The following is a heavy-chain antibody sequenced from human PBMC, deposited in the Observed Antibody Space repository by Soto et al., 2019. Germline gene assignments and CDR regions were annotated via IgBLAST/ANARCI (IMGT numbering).Heavy chain of an antibody. CDR1: GGTFSTYT. CDR3: ARSQDSSGYWNSCFDP. Sequence: QVQLVQSGAEVKKPGSSVKVSCKSSGGTFSTYTLAWVRQAPGQGLEWVGGIIPIFGTANYPQKFTGRVTITADESTSTAYMELSSLRSEDTAVYYCARSQDSSGYWNSCFDPWGQGTLVTVSS. D-gene: IGHD3-22*01. CDR2: IIPIFGTA. J-gene: IGHJ5*02. V-gene: IGHV1-69*01.